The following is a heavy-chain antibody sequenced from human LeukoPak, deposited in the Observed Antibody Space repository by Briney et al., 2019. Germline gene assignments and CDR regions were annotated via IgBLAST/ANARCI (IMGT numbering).Heavy chain of an antibody. CDR1: GYTFTGYY. Sequence: ASVKVSCKASGYTFTGYYMHWVRQAPGQGLEWMGWINPNSGGTNYAQKFQGRVTMTRDTSISTAYMELSRLRSDDTAVYYCARDPANYYGSGKTSWGQGTLVTVSS. J-gene: IGHJ5*02. D-gene: IGHD3-10*01. CDR2: INPNSGGT. V-gene: IGHV1-2*02. CDR3: ARDPANYYGSGKTS.